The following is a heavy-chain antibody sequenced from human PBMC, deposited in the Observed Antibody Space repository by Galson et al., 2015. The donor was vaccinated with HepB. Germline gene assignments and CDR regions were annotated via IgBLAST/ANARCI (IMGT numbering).Heavy chain of an antibody. CDR2: INPNSGGT. CDR3: ARDRAQDFWSGYYGGTVHDAFDI. CDR1: GYTFTGYY. V-gene: IGHV1-2*02. D-gene: IGHD3-3*01. Sequence: SVKVSCKASGYTFTGYYMHWVRQAPGQGLEWMGWINPNSGGTNYAQKFQGRVTMTRDTSISTAYMELSRLRSDDTAVYYCARDRAQDFWSGYYGGTVHDAFDIWGQGTMVTVSS. J-gene: IGHJ3*02.